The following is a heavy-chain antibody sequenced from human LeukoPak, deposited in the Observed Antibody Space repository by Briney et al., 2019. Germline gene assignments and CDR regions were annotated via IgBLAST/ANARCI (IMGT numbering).Heavy chain of an antibody. CDR3: ASSMGNWNDGYYFDY. J-gene: IGHJ4*02. CDR2: IIPILGIA. CDR1: GGTFSSYA. Sequence: ASVKVSCKASGGTFSSYAISWVRQAPGQGLEWMGRIIPILGIANYAQKFQGRVMITADKSTSTAYMELSSLRSEDTAVYYCASSMGNWNDGYYFDYWGQGTLVTVSS. D-gene: IGHD1-1*01. V-gene: IGHV1-69*04.